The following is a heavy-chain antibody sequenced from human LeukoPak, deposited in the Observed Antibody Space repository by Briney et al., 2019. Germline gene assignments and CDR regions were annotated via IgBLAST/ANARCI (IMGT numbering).Heavy chain of an antibody. V-gene: IGHV3-7*01. J-gene: IGHJ4*02. Sequence: GGSLRLSCTASGFTFGDYALSWFRQAPGKGLEWVANIKQDGSEKYYVDSVKGRFTISRDNAKNSLYLQMNSLRAEDTAVYYCARVDTAMVIEYWGQGTLVTVSS. CDR3: ARVDTAMVIEY. CDR1: GFTFGDYA. CDR2: IKQDGSEK. D-gene: IGHD5-18*01.